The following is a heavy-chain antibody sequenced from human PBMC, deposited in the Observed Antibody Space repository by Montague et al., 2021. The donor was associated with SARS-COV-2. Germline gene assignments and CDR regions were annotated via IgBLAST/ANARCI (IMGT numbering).Heavy chain of an antibody. V-gene: IGHV4-59*08. CDR3: AKQALTRYRTSTTCFGAAFDI. Sequence: SETLSLTCTVSGVSISSYYWTWIRQPPGKGLEWIGFIYYSGSTNYNPSLKSRVTISVDTSKNQFSLKLSSVTAADTAVYYCAKQALTRYRTSTTCFGAAFDIWGQGTKVTVSS. J-gene: IGHJ3*02. CDR2: IYYSGST. CDR1: GVSISSYY. D-gene: IGHD2-2*01.